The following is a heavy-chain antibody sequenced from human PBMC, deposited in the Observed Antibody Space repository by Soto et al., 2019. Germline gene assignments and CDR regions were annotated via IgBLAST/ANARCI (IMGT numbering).Heavy chain of an antibody. J-gene: IGHJ4*02. V-gene: IGHV4-31*03. CDR2: IYYTGSM. Sequence: PSETLSLTCTVSGGSISSGGYYWSWVRQHPGKGLEWIGYIYYTGSMYYNPSLKSRVTISVDTSKNQFSLKLSSVTAADTAVYYCARARDYGDYFDYWGQGTLGTVSA. CDR1: GGSISSGGYY. D-gene: IGHD4-17*01. CDR3: ARARDYGDYFDY.